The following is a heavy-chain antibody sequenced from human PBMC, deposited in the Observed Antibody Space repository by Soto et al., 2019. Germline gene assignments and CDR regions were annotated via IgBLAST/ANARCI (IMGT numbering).Heavy chain of an antibody. D-gene: IGHD6-6*01. Sequence: ASVKVSCKASGYTFTSYYMHWVRQAPGQGLEWMGWISAYNGNTNYAQKLQGRVTMTTDTSTSTAYMELRSLRSDDTAVFYCARGYSSSFQDYYYGMDVWGQGTTVTVSS. CDR1: GYTFTSYY. J-gene: IGHJ6*02. CDR2: ISAYNGNT. CDR3: ARGYSSSFQDYYYGMDV. V-gene: IGHV1-18*04.